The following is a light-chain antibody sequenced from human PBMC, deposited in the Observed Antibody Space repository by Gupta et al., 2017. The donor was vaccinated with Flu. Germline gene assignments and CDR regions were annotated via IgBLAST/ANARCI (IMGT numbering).Light chain of an antibody. V-gene: IGLV2-11*01. CDR2: DVD. CDR3: CSDAGGYTYV. Sequence: QSAMPQPRSVSGSPGQSVSISCTAASSDIGGGHNLVSWYHQRPGKAPKLLIYDVDTRPSGVPDRFSGSKSGNSASLTISGLQAEDEADYYCCSDAGGYTYVFGTGTEVTVL. CDR1: SSDIGGGHNL. J-gene: IGLJ1*01.